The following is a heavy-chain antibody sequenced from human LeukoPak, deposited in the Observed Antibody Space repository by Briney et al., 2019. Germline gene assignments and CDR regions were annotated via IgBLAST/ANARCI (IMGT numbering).Heavy chain of an antibody. V-gene: IGHV5-51*01. Sequence: GESLKISCKGSGYSFTNYWIGWVRQMPGKGLGWMGIIYPGDSDVRYSPSFQGQVTISADKSISTAYLQWSSLEASDAAMYYCARGPRYFDPWGQGTLVTVSS. D-gene: IGHD2-15*01. CDR2: IYPGDSDV. CDR1: GYSFTNYW. CDR3: ARGPRYFDP. J-gene: IGHJ5*02.